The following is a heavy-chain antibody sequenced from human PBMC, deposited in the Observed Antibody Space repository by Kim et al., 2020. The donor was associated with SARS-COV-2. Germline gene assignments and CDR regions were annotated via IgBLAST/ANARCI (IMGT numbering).Heavy chain of an antibody. D-gene: IGHD6-19*01. Sequence: YAISRKGRITTNPDPSKNPFSLQLNSVTPEDTAVYYCARDRQRAGTGVDYWGQGTLVTVSS. V-gene: IGHV6-1*01. J-gene: IGHJ4*02. CDR3: ARDRQRAGTGVDY.